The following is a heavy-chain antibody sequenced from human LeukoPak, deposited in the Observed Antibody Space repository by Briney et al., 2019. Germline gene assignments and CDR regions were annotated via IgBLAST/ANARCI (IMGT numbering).Heavy chain of an antibody. J-gene: IGHJ4*02. D-gene: IGHD3-3*01. V-gene: IGHV3-23*01. CDR3: SSSYYDFWSGSRGDY. CDR1: GFTFSSYA. Sequence: GGSLRLSCAASGFTFSSYAMSWVRQAPGKGLEWVSAISGSGGSTYYADSVKGRFTISRDNSKNTLYLQMNSLRAEDTAVYSCSSSYYDFWSGSRGDYWGQGTLVTVSS. CDR2: ISGSGGST.